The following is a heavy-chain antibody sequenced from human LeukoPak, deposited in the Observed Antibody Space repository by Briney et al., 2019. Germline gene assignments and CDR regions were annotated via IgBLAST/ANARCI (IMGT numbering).Heavy chain of an antibody. J-gene: IGHJ4*02. CDR3: ARDRAGSDY. Sequence: PGGSLRLSCAASGFSFSNYGMSWVRQAPGKGLEWVSIISTNGGSTYYADSVKGRFTMSRDNSENTLYLQMNSLRAEDTAVYYCARDRAGSDYWGQGTLVTVSS. CDR2: ISTNGGST. CDR1: GFSFSNYG. D-gene: IGHD6-19*01. V-gene: IGHV3-23*01.